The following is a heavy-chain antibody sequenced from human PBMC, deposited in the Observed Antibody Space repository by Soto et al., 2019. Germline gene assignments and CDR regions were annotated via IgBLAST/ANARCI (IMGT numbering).Heavy chain of an antibody. CDR1: GGTFSSHS. CDR3: ATSRASIAVAGETEYYFDY. D-gene: IGHD6-19*01. CDR2: INPSGGST. J-gene: IGHJ4*02. V-gene: IGHV1-46*01. Sequence: GASVKVSCKSSGGTFSSHSINWVRQAPGQGLEWMGGINPSGGSTSYAQKFQGRVTMTRDASTSTAYMELSSLRSEDTAVYYCATSRASIAVAGETEYYFDYWGQGTRVTVSS.